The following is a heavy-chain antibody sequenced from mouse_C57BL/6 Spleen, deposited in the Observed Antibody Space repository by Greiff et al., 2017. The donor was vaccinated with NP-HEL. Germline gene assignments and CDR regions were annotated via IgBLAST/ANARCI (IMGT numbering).Heavy chain of an antibody. D-gene: IGHD1-1*01. CDR2: IYPGDGDT. CDR1: GYAFSSSW. CDR3: ARGGYGSGQYYFDY. V-gene: IGHV1-82*01. Sequence: QVQLKESGPELVKPGASVKISCKASGYAFSSSWMNWVKQRPGKGLEWIGRIYPGDGDTNYNGKFKGKATLTADKSSSTAYMQLSSLTSEDSAVYFCARGGYGSGQYYFDYWGQGTTLTVSS. J-gene: IGHJ2*01.